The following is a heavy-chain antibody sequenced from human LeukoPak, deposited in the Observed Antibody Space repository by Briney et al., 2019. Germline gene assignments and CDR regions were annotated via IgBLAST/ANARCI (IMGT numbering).Heavy chain of an antibody. Sequence: GRSLRLSCAASGFSFNTYGMHWVRQAPGKGLEWVASLWYDGTNKYYADSVKGRFTISRDNSKNTLYLQMNSLRAEDTAVYYCATARNNYYNSGYSALDYWGQGTLVTVSS. CDR3: ATARNNYYNSGYSALDY. V-gene: IGHV3-33*01. D-gene: IGHD3-22*01. CDR1: GFSFNTYG. J-gene: IGHJ4*02. CDR2: LWYDGTNK.